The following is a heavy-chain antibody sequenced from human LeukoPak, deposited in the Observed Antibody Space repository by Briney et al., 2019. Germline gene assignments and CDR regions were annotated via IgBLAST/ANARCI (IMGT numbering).Heavy chain of an antibody. CDR3: AKDISPSYDSSGYLGHDAFDV. D-gene: IGHD3-22*01. CDR2: IKEDGTYT. Sequence: GGSLRLSCAASGFSFSKYWMHWVRQTPGEGLVWVSRIKEDGTYTSYADSVKGRFTISRDNARNSLYLQMNSLRAEDTALYYCAKDISPSYDSSGYLGHDAFDVWGQGTMVTVSS. J-gene: IGHJ3*01. CDR1: GFSFSKYW. V-gene: IGHV3-74*01.